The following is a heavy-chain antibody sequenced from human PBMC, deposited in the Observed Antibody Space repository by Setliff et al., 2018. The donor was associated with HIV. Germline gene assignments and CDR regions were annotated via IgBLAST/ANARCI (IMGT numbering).Heavy chain of an antibody. Sequence: ASVKVSCKASGYTFINYAMNWVRQAPGQGLEWMGWINTNTGSPTYAQAFTGRFVFSVDTSVTTAYLQISSLTAEDTAVYYCARALYGDYGGDINWFDPWGQGTLVTVSS. CDR2: INTNTGSP. CDR3: ARALYGDYGGDINWFDP. V-gene: IGHV7-4-1*02. J-gene: IGHJ5*02. D-gene: IGHD4-17*01. CDR1: GYTFINYA.